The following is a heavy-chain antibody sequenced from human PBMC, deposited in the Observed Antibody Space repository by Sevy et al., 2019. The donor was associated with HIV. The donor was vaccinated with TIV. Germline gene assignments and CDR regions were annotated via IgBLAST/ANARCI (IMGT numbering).Heavy chain of an antibody. CDR2: IWDDGTNE. V-gene: IGHV3-33*03. CDR1: GFTFSGYG. D-gene: IGHD5-12*01. CDR3: AGDWGGVVEGAITDVIDF. J-gene: IGHJ3*01. Sequence: GGSLRLSCAASGFTFSGYGMHWVRQAPGKALEWVGIIWDDGTNEHYSDSVKGRFIISRDNSKNTVYLQMTSLRGDDTAVYFCAGDWGGVVEGAITDVIDFWGQGTMVTVS.